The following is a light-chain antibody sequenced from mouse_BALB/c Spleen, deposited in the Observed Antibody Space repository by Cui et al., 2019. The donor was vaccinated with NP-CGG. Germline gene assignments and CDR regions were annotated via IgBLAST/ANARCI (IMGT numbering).Light chain of an antibody. CDR2: GTN. CDR1: TGTVTTSNY. J-gene: IGLJ1*01. Sequence: AVLTQQSPLTTSPGETVTLTCRSSTGTVTTSNYANWVQEKPDHLFTGLIGGTNNRAPGVPARFSGSLIGDKAALTITGAQTEDEALYFCALWYSNHWVFGGGTKLTVL. V-gene: IGLV1*01. CDR3: ALWYSNHWV.